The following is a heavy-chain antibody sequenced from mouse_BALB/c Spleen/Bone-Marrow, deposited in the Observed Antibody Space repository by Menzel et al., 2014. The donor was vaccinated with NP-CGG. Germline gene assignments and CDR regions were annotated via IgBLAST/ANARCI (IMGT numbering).Heavy chain of an antibody. Sequence: VQLQQPGAELVKPGASVKLSCTASGFNIKDTYMHWVKQRPEQGLEWIGRIDPANGNTKYDPKFQGKATITADTSSSTAYLQLSSLTSEDTAVYHCASYYYGHYFDYWGQGTTLTVSS. CDR1: GFNIKDTY. V-gene: IGHV14-3*02. CDR3: ASYYYGHYFDY. D-gene: IGHD1-1*01. CDR2: IDPANGNT. J-gene: IGHJ2*01.